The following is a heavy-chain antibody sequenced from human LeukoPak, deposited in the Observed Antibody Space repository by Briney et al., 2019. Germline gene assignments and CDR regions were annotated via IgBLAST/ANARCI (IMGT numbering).Heavy chain of an antibody. Sequence: GGSLRLSCSASGFTFNRFYLHWVRQAPGKGLEFVSHISSNGATTYYADSVKGRFTISRDNSRSTLYLQMNSLRPEDTAIYYCAREGYYGSGSPPSLYFDYWGQGTLVTVSS. CDR1: GFTFNRFY. J-gene: IGHJ4*02. CDR2: ISSNGATT. V-gene: IGHV3-64*04. D-gene: IGHD3-10*01. CDR3: AREGYYGSGSPPSLYFDY.